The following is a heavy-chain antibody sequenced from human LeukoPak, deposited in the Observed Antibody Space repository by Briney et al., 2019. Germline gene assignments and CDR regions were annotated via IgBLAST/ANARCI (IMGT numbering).Heavy chain of an antibody. Sequence: PGGSLRLSCVGSGFTFSRYAMTWVRQAPGKGLEWVSVISGSDSRTDYADSVKGRLTISRDNSKNTLYLQMNSLRAEDTAVYYCAKDRGDYHDSGGFDYWGQGTLVTVSS. CDR1: GFTFSRYA. CDR3: AKDRGDYHDSGGFDY. V-gene: IGHV3-23*01. J-gene: IGHJ4*02. CDR2: ISGSDSRT. D-gene: IGHD3-22*01.